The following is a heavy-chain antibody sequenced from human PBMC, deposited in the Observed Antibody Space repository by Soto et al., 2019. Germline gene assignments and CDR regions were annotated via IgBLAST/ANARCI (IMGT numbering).Heavy chain of an antibody. CDR1: GDSVSTSSAA. CDR3: ERGRHLYGDYT. J-gene: IGHJ5*02. Sequence: SQTLSLTCDISGDSVSTSSAACNWIRQSPSRGLEWLGRTYYRSKWNNDYAVSVKSRITINPDTSKNQFSLQLNSVTPEDTAVYYCERGRHLYGDYTWGQGTLVTVSS. V-gene: IGHV6-1*01. D-gene: IGHD4-17*01. CDR2: TYYRSKWNN.